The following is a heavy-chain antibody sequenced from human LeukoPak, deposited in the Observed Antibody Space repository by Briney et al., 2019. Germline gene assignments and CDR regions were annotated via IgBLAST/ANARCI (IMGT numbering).Heavy chain of an antibody. J-gene: IGHJ4*01. CDR1: GFTFSSYA. V-gene: IGHV3-23*01. CDR2: ISGSGGST. D-gene: IGHD6-6*01. CDR3: QARHGY. Sequence: PGGSLRLSCAASGFTFSSYAMIWVRQAPGKGLEGVSAISGSGGSTYCADFVKGRFTVSRDNSKNTLYLQMNSLRAADKAVYYCQARHGYWGHATLLTVPS.